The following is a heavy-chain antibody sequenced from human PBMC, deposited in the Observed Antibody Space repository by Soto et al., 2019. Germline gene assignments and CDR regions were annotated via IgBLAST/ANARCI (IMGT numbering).Heavy chain of an antibody. D-gene: IGHD6-13*01. CDR1: GYTFTMYG. Sequence: QVQLVQSGAEVQKPGASVKVSCKTSGYTFTMYGISWVRQAPEQGLEWMGWISTYNGNTNSAQKFQGRVTMTTDTATSTAYMELRSLRSDDTAVYYCARSPYTNSWYYFDYWGQGTLVTVSS. CDR3: ARSPYTNSWYYFDY. J-gene: IGHJ4*02. V-gene: IGHV1-18*01. CDR2: ISTYNGNT.